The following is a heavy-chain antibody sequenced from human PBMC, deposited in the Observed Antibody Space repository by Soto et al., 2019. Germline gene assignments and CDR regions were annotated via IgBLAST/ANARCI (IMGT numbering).Heavy chain of an antibody. D-gene: IGHD6-13*01. CDR3: ARDSIAAAGRLFDY. V-gene: IGHV4-59*12. J-gene: IGHJ4*02. CDR1: GGSISSYY. Sequence: PSETLSLTCTVSGGSISSYYWSWIRQPPGKGLEWIGYIYYSGSTYYNPSLKSRVTISVDTSKNQFSLKLSSVTAADTAVYYCARDSIAAAGRLFDYWGQGTLVTVSS. CDR2: IYYSGST.